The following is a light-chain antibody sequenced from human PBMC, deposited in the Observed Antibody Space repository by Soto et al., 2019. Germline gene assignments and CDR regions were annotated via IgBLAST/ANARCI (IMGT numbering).Light chain of an antibody. V-gene: IGLV4-60*02. CDR1: SGHSSYI. J-gene: IGLJ3*02. Sequence: QPVLTQSSSASASLGSSVKLTCTLSSGHSSYIIAWHQQQPGKAPRYLMKLEGSRNYNKGSGVPDRFSGSSSGADRYLTISNLQFEDEADYYCETWDSNNWVFGGGTKLTVL. CDR3: ETWDSNNWV. CDR2: LEGSRNY.